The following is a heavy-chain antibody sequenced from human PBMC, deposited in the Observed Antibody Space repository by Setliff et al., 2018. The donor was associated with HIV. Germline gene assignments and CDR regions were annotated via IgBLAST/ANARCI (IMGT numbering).Heavy chain of an antibody. Sequence: SETLSLTCTVSGGSISSSSYYWGWIRKPPGKGLEWIGSIYHTGSTYYKPSLKSRVTISVDTSKNQFSLRLRSVTAADTAVYYCARIGSGWSVGWFDPWGQGTLVTVSS. J-gene: IGHJ5*02. D-gene: IGHD6-13*01. CDR2: IYHTGST. V-gene: IGHV4-39*01. CDR1: GGSISSSSYY. CDR3: ARIGSGWSVGWFDP.